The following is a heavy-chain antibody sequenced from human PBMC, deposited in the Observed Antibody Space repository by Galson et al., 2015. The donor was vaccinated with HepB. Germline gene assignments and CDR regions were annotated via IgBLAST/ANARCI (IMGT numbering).Heavy chain of an antibody. V-gene: IGHV3-66*01. CDR2: IYTGGTT. J-gene: IGHJ2*01. Sequence: SLRLSCAASGFTVSNNYMSWVRQAPGKGLEWVSIIYTGGTTYYADSVKGRFTISRDISKNTVYLQMNSLRVEDTALYSCARDSRLGHWYFDLWGRGTLVSVSS. D-gene: IGHD6-19*01. CDR3: ARDSRLGHWYFDL. CDR1: GFTVSNNY.